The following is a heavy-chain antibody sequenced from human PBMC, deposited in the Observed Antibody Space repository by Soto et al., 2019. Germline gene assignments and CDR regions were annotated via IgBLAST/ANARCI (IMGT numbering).Heavy chain of an antibody. CDR1: GYAFTAYY. D-gene: IGHD3-10*01. Sequence: QVQLVQSGADVKKPGASVMVSCKASGYAFTAYYVHWVRQAPGQELEWLGWINPDSGRTNYAQRFQGRLTLTTDTSISTAYMALSRLRSDYTAIYYFARYRGTGGDDNFDYWGRGTLVTVSS. CDR2: INPDSGRT. CDR3: ARYRGTGGDDNFDY. J-gene: IGHJ4*02. V-gene: IGHV1-2*02.